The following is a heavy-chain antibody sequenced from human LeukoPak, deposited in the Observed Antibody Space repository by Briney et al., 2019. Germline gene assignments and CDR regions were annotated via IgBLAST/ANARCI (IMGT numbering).Heavy chain of an antibody. D-gene: IGHD3-9*01. V-gene: IGHV3-23*01. CDR1: GGTFSSYA. J-gene: IGHJ4*02. Sequence: GASVKVSCKASGGTFSSYAISWVRQAPGKGLEWVSAISGSGGSTYYADSVKGRFTISRDNSKNTLYLQMNSLRAEDTAVYYCAKDQREADILTGYPFDYWGQGTLVTVSS. CDR2: ISGSGGST. CDR3: AKDQREADILTGYPFDY.